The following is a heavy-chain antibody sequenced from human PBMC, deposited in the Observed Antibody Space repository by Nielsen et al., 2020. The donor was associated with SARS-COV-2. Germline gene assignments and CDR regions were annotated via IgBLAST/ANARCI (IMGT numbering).Heavy chain of an antibody. Sequence: SETLSLTCTVSGGSISSGGFYWSWIRQHPGKDLEWIGYIYYSGSTCYNPSLKSRVTISVDTSKNQFSLSLRSVTAADTAVYYCARESSGYDHYNYGMDVWGQGTTVTVSS. CDR1: GGSISSGGFY. D-gene: IGHD5-12*01. V-gene: IGHV4-31*03. CDR3: ARESSGYDHYNYGMDV. CDR2: IYYSGST. J-gene: IGHJ6*02.